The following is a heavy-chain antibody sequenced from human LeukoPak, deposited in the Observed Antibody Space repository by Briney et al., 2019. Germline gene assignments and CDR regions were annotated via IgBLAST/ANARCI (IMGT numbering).Heavy chain of an antibody. CDR1: GGSISSYY. CDR2: IYYSGST. V-gene: IGHV4-59*01. CDR3: ARVGYYYDSSGYYLDAFDI. D-gene: IGHD3-22*01. J-gene: IGHJ3*02. Sequence: SETLSLTCTVSGGSISSYYWSWIRQPPGKGLEWTGYIYYSGSTNYNPSLKSRVTISVDTSKNQFSLKLSSVTAADTAVYYCARVGYYYDSSGYYLDAFDIWGQGTMVTVSS.